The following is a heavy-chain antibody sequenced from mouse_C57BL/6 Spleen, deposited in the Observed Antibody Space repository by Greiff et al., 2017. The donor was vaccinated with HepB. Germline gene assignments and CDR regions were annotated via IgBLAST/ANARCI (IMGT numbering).Heavy chain of an antibody. CDR3: AREGNYYGSSYWYFDV. CDR2: IGPGSGST. D-gene: IGHD1-1*01. V-gene: IGHV1-77*01. Sequence: QVQLKESGAELVKPGASVKISCKASGYTFTDYYINWVKQRPGQGLEWIGKIGPGSGSTYYNEKFKGKATLTADKSYSTAYMQLSSLTSEDSAVYFCAREGNYYGSSYWYFDVWGTGTTVTVSS. J-gene: IGHJ1*03. CDR1: GYTFTDYY.